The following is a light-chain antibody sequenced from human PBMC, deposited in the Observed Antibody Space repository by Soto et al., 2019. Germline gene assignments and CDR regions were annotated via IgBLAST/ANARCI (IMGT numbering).Light chain of an antibody. Sequence: EIVMTQSPATLSVSPGERATLSCRASQSVRSNLAWYQQKPGQAPGLLIFGASTRATVIPARFSGSGSGTEFTLTISSLQSEDFAVYYCQQYNNWPLTFGGGTKVEIK. V-gene: IGKV3-15*01. J-gene: IGKJ4*01. CDR3: QQYNNWPLT. CDR2: GAS. CDR1: QSVRSN.